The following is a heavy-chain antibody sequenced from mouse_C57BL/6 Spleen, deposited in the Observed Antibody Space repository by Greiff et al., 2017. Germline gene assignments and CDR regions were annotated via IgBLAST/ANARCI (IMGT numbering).Heavy chain of an antibody. D-gene: IGHD2-3*01. CDR1: GYTFTSYW. Sequence: QVQLQQSGAELVKPGASVKLSCKASGYTFTSYWMHWVKQRPGQGLEWIGMIHPNSGSTNYNEKFKSKATLTVDKSSSTAYMQLSSLTSEDSAVYYCAREGIYDGYLAWFAYWGQGTLVTVSA. CDR2: IHPNSGST. V-gene: IGHV1-64*01. CDR3: AREGIYDGYLAWFAY. J-gene: IGHJ3*01.